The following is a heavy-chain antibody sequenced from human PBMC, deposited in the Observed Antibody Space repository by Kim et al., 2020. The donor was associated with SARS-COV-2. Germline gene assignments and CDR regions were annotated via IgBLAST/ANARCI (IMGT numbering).Heavy chain of an antibody. J-gene: IGHJ4*02. CDR1: GFTFSSYG. CDR2: ISYDGSNK. D-gene: IGHD3-16*01. CDR3: AKWGIHGDYPDY. V-gene: IGHV3-30*18. Sequence: GGSLRLSCAASGFTFSSYGMHWVRQAPGKGLEWVAVISYDGSNKYYADSVKGRFTISRDNSKNTLYLQMNSLRAEDTAVYYCAKWGIHGDYPDYWGQGTLVTVSS.